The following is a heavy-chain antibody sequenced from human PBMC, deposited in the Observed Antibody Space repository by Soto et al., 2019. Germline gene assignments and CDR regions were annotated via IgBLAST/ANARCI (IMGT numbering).Heavy chain of an antibody. CDR2: IWYDGSNK. J-gene: IGHJ3*02. V-gene: IGHV3-33*01. CDR3: ARGTLCGGDCYSIGVAFDI. CDR1: GFTFSSYG. D-gene: IGHD2-21*02. Sequence: GGSLRLSCAASGFTFSSYGMHWVRQAPGKGLEWVAVIWYDGSNKYYADSVKGRFTISRDNSKNTLYLQMNSLRAEDTAVYYCARGTLCGGDCYSIGVAFDIWGQGTMVTVSS.